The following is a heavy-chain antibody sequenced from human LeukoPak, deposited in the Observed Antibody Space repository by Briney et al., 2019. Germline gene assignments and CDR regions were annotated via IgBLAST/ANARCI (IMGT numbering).Heavy chain of an antibody. CDR1: GFIFSNCA. CDR2: ISYHGLNH. J-gene: IGHJ4*02. CDR3: AVPSVTIGITAIFDY. V-gene: IGHV3-30-3*01. D-gene: IGHD2-21*02. Sequence: PGGSLRLSCAASGFIFSNCAIHWVRQAPGKGPEWVAVISYHGLNHYYTDSVKGRFTISRDNSNNTLYLQMNDLRTEDSAVYYCAVPSVTIGITAIFDYWGQGTLVAVSS.